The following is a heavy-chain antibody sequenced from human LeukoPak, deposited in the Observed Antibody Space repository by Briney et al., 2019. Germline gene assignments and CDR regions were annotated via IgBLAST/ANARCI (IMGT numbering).Heavy chain of an antibody. CDR1: GYSFTSYW. J-gene: IGHJ3*02. CDR2: IYPGDSDT. D-gene: IGHD2-2*03. CDR3: ARPHGYCSSTSCYGRGDAFDI. V-gene: IGHV5-51*01. Sequence: GESLKISCKGSGYSFTSYWIGWVRPMPGKGLEWMGIIYPGDSDTRYSPSFQGQVTISADKSISTAYLQWSSLKASDTAMYYCARPHGYCSSTSCYGRGDAFDIWGQGTMGTVSS.